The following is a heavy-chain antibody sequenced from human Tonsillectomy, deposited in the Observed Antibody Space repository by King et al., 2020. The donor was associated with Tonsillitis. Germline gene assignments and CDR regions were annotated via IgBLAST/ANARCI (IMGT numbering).Heavy chain of an antibody. CDR2: IFHSGST. CDR1: GGSISSSSCF. D-gene: IGHD6-19*01. Sequence: QLQESGPGLVKPSETLSLTCTVSGGSISSSSCFWGWIRQPPGKGLEWIGSIFHSGSTSYNPSLNSRFTISVDTSKKQFSLKLSPVTAADTAVYYCARRMAVAGAPFDYWGQGTLVTVSS. CDR3: ARRMAVAGAPFDY. J-gene: IGHJ4*02. V-gene: IGHV4-39*01.